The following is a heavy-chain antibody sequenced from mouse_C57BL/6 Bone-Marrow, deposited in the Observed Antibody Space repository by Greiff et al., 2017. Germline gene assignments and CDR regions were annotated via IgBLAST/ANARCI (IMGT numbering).Heavy chain of an antibody. CDR3: GSMRGYYAMAY. V-gene: IGHV8-8*01. Sequence: QVTLKVSGPGILQPSQTLSLTCSFSGFSLSTFGMGVGWIRQPSGQGLEWLAHIWWDDDKYYNPALKSRLTISQDTSKTQVFLKSANVDTSDTATYYCGSMRGYYAMAYWGQGTSVTVSS. D-gene: IGHD2-10*02. CDR1: GFSLSTFGMG. CDR2: IWWDDDK. J-gene: IGHJ4*01.